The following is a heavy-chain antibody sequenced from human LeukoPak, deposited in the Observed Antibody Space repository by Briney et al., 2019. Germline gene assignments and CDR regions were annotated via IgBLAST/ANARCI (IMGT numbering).Heavy chain of an antibody. D-gene: IGHD1-14*01. CDR1: GGSLSKNY. CDR3: AKHGEHHSWFDP. CDR2: IYASGRI. V-gene: IGHV4-4*07. J-gene: IGHJ5*02. Sequence: SETLSLTCTVPGGSLSKNYWNWIRQPAGKGLEWIWLIYASGRINYTPSLKSRVNISVETSTNHISLNLKSVTAADTAVYYCAKHGEHHSWFDPWGQGTQVTV.